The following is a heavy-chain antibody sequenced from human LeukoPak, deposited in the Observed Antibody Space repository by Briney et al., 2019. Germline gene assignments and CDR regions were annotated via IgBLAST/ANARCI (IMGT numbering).Heavy chain of an antibody. CDR2: IIPILTIA. D-gene: IGHD1-20*01. CDR3: ARERAPYSGNDLALDI. V-gene: IGHV1-69*04. Sequence: ASVKLSCKASGGTFSSYAISWVRQPPGQGLEWMGRIIPILTIANYAQMFQGRVTITAYTSTSTAYMELSSLRFEDTALYHCARERAPYSGNDLALDIWGQGTMITVSS. J-gene: IGHJ3*02. CDR1: GGTFSSYA.